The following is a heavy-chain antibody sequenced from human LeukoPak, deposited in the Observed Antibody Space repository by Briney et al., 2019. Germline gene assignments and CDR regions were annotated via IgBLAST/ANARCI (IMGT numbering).Heavy chain of an antibody. CDR3: ARVTYYYDSSGYPLYYFDY. Sequence: RGSLRLSCAASGFTFSSYDMNWVRQAPGKGLEWVSYISSSGSTIYYADSVKGRFTISRDNAKNSLYLQMNSLRAEDTAVYYCARVTYYYDSSGYPLYYFDYWGQGTLVTVSS. V-gene: IGHV3-48*03. CDR2: ISSSGSTI. J-gene: IGHJ4*02. CDR1: GFTFSSYD. D-gene: IGHD3-22*01.